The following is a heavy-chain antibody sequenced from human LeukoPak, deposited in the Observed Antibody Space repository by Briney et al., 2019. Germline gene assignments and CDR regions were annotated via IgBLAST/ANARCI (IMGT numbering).Heavy chain of an antibody. D-gene: IGHD1-26*01. CDR2: IYTSGST. CDR1: GGSISSYY. Sequence: SETLSLTCSVSGGSISSYYWSWIRQPPGKGLEWIGRIYTSGSTNYNPSLKSRVTMSVDTSKNQFSLKLTSVTAADTAVYYCARGWELGRFDYWGQGTLVTVSS. CDR3: ARGWELGRFDY. J-gene: IGHJ4*02. V-gene: IGHV4-4*07.